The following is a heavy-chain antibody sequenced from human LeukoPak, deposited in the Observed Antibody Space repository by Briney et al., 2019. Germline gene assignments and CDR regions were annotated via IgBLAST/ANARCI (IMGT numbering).Heavy chain of an antibody. V-gene: IGHV1-8*01. J-gene: IGHJ6*02. CDR3: AGSRGHYYGMDV. CDR1: GYTFTNYD. Sequence: ASAKVSCKASGYTFTNYDINWVRQATGQGLEWMGWMNPNSGNTGYAQKFQGRVTMTRNTSISTAYMELSSLRSEDTAVYYCAGSRGHYYGMDVWGQGTTVTVSS. D-gene: IGHD5/OR15-5a*01. CDR2: MNPNSGNT.